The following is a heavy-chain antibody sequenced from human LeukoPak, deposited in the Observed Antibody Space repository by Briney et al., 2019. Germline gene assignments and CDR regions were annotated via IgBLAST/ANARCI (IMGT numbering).Heavy chain of an antibody. J-gene: IGHJ6*03. V-gene: IGHV4-39*07. CDR2: IYYSGTT. CDR1: GGSFSSSDYY. D-gene: IGHD2-15*01. Sequence: PSETLSLTCTVSGGSFSSSDYYWGWIRQPPGKGLEWIGSIYYSGTTYYNPSLKSRVTISVDTSKIQFSLKLSSVTAADTAVYYCARTTEGYCRGRSCYSYYYYMDVWGKGTTVTVSS. CDR3: ARTTEGYCRGRSCYSYYYYMDV.